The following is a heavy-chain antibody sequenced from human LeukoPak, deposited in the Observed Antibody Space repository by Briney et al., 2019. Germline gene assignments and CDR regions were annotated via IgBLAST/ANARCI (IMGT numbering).Heavy chain of an antibody. CDR1: GGSFSGYY. CDR2: INHSGST. J-gene: IGHJ5*02. CDR3: ARDGRYYDFWSGYYGGPFDP. Sequence: SETLSLTCAVYGGSFSGYYWSWIRQPPGKGLEWIGEINHSGSTNYNPSLKSRVTISVDTSKNQFSLKLSSVTAADTAVYYCARDGRYYDFWSGYYGGPFDPWGQGTLVTVSS. V-gene: IGHV4-34*01. D-gene: IGHD3-3*01.